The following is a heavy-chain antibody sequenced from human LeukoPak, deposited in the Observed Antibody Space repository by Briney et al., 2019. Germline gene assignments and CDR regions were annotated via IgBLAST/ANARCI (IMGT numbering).Heavy chain of an antibody. D-gene: IGHD2-2*01. CDR1: GFTFSSYW. CDR2: IKQDGSEK. CDR3: ARDHRAAAVDY. V-gene: IGHV3-7*01. J-gene: IGHJ4*02. Sequence: GGSLRLSCAASGFTFSSYWMSWVRQAPGKGLEWVANIKQDGSEKYYVDSVKGRLTISRDNAKNSLYLQMNSLRAEDTAVYYCARDHRAAAVDYWGQGTLVTVSS.